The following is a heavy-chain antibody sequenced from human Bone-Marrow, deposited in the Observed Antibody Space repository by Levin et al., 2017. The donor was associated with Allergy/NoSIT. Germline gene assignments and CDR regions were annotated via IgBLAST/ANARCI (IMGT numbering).Heavy chain of an antibody. J-gene: IGHJ4*02. V-gene: IGHV4-4*07. CDR1: GGSISTYY. CDR3: ARDYADYGPYSFDY. CDR2: IYSSGT. D-gene: IGHD4-17*01. Sequence: PSETLSLTCTVSGGSISTYYWNWIRRPAGKGLEWIGRIYSSGTDYNPSLKSRLSMSVDTSKDQFSLTLTSVTAADTPVYCCARDYADYGPYSFDYWGQGILVTVSS.